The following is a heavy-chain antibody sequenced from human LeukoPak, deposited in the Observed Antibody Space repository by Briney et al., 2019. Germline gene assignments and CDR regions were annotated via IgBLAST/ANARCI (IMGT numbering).Heavy chain of an antibody. CDR3: ARDFYDFWSGYYGYYYYMDV. J-gene: IGHJ6*03. V-gene: IGHV4-38-2*02. D-gene: IGHD3-3*01. CDR2: IYHSGST. Sequence: SETLSLTCTVSGYSISSGYYWGWIRQPPGKGLEWIGSIYHSGSTYYNPSLKSRVTISVDTSKNQFSLKLSSVTAADTAVYYCARDFYDFWSGYYGYYYYMDVWGKGTTVTVSS. CDR1: GYSISSGYY.